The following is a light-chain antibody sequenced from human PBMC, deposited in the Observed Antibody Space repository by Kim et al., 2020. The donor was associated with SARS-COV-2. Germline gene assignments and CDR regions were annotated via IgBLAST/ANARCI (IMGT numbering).Light chain of an antibody. Sequence: DIQMTQSPSSLSASVGDRVSIPCRTSQSIANYLNWYQQKPGKAPKLLIYDASTLPSGVPLRFSGTGSGTEFTLTIRSLQPDDAATYFCQVGFSTHRTFSQGTKVDIK. V-gene: IGKV1-39*01. J-gene: IGKJ1*01. CDR1: QSIANY. CDR3: QVGFSTHRT. CDR2: DAS.